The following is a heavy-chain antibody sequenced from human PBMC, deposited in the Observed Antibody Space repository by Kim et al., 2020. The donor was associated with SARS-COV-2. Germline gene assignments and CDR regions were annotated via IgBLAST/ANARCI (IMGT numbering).Heavy chain of an antibody. Sequence: YNPSLKSRVNISVDTSKNQFSLKLSSVTAADTAVYYCARGWLPNNWFDPWGQGTLVTVSS. D-gene: IGHD6-19*01. V-gene: IGHV4-34*01. J-gene: IGHJ5*02. CDR3: ARGWLPNNWFDP.